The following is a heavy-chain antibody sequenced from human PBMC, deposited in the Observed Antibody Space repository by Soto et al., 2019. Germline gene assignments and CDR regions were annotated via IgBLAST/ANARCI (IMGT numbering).Heavy chain of an antibody. J-gene: IGHJ1*01. CDR3: AKCGYESSGRVLRYFQH. D-gene: IGHD3-22*01. V-gene: IGHV3-23*01. CDR2: ISGSGGGT. Sequence: EVQLLESGGGLVQPGGSLRLSCAASGFTFNIYAMSWVRQAPGKGLEWVSAISGSGGGTYYADSVKGRFTISRDNSNKTLYLQMSSLRAEDTAVYYCAKCGYESSGRVLRYFQHWGQGTLVTVSS. CDR1: GFTFNIYA.